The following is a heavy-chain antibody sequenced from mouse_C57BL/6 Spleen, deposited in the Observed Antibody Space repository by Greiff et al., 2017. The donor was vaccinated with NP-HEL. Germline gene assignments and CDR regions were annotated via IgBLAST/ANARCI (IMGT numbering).Heavy chain of an antibody. D-gene: IGHD2-4*01. J-gene: IGHJ2*01. CDR3: AICPFYDSYLDY. CDR2: IHPSDSDT. V-gene: IGHV1-74*01. CDR1: GSTFTSYW. Sequence: QVQLQQSGAALVKPWASVKVSCKASGSTFTSYWMHWVKPRPGQGLEWIGMIHPSDSDTNYNQKFKGKATLAVDKSTGTAYMRIISLASDDSAVCYSAICPFYDSYLDYWGQGTTLTVSS.